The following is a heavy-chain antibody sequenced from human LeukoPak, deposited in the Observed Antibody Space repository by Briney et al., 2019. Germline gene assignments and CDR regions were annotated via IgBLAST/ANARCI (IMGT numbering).Heavy chain of an antibody. D-gene: IGHD3-9*01. CDR2: IRQDGGGI. Sequence: PGGSLRLFCTGSGGMFNGCWMTCGRKAPGMGLEWGANIRQDGGGIFYVESVRGRFTISRDNAKNSLYLQLNSVRAEDTAVYYCARTKTGWILDLWGRGTLVTVSS. J-gene: IGHJ2*01. CDR1: GGMFNGCW. CDR3: ARTKTGWILDL. V-gene: IGHV3-7*01.